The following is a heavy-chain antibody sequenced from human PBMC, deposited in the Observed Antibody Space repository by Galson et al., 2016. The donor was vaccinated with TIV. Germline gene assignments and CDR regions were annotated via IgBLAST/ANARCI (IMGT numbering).Heavy chain of an antibody. Sequence: SVKVSCKVSGDSLSDLSMHWVRQAPGKGLEWMAGFDPEQHKKIYAQKLEGRVTLTDDTSTGTAFLELSSLSFEDTAVYYCASVAWFSGLSLDNWGQGTLVIVSS. CDR3: ASVAWFSGLSLDN. D-gene: IGHD2/OR15-2a*01. CDR2: FDPEQHKK. CDR1: GDSLSDLS. V-gene: IGHV1-24*01. J-gene: IGHJ4*02.